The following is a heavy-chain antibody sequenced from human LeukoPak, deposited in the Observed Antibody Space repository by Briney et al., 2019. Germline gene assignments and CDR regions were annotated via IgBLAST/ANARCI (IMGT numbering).Heavy chain of an antibody. CDR3: ASYDSSGYYGAYFDY. J-gene: IGHJ4*02. V-gene: IGHV4-59*08. Sequence: PSETLSLTCTVSGGSISSYYWSWIRQPPGKGLEWIGYIYYSGSTNYNPSLKSRVTISVDTSKNQFSLKLSSVTAADTAVYYCASYDSSGYYGAYFDYWGQGTLVTVSS. CDR1: GGSISSYY. D-gene: IGHD3-22*01. CDR2: IYYSGST.